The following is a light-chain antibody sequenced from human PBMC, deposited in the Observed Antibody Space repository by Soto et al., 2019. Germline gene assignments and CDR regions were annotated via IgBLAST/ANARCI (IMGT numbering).Light chain of an antibody. CDR3: QVWDISSDPNYV. CDR2: DDR. J-gene: IGLJ1*01. Sequence: SYELTQPPSVSVAPGQTASITCGGNNIGSKSVHWYQQKPGQAPVLVVFDDRDRPSGVPDRFSGSNSGHTATLTISRVEAGDEADYYCQVWDISSDPNYVFGTGTKLT. V-gene: IGLV3-21*02. CDR1: NIGSKS.